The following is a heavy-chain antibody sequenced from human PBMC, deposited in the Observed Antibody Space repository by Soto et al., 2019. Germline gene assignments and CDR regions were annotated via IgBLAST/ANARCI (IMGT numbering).Heavy chain of an antibody. CDR3: AMLGGWSGGSNDMDV. CDR2: ISGRDFKI. J-gene: IGHJ6*02. D-gene: IGHD6-19*01. V-gene: IGHV3-23*01. CDR1: GFTFSDYA. Sequence: PGGSLRLSCVASGFTFSDYAMSWVRQAPGKGLEWVSAISGRDFKIHYADSVKGRSTISRDDSENTVYLQMNSLKTEDTAVYYCAMLGGWSGGSNDMDVWGQGTTVTVSS.